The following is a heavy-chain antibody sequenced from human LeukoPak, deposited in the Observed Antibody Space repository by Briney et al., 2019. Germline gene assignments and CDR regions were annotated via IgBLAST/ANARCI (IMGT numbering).Heavy chain of an antibody. CDR2: IRSDGSDK. Sequence: GRSLRLSCTYSRSSFNNYAMHWVRQAPGKGLEWVAFIRSDGSDKSYAGSVMGRFTISRDNSKNTLYLQMNTLRAEDTAVYYCGKHDSSSDYWGQGTLVTVSS. CDR1: RSSFNNYA. D-gene: IGHD3-22*01. V-gene: IGHV3-30*02. CDR3: GKHDSSSDY. J-gene: IGHJ4*02.